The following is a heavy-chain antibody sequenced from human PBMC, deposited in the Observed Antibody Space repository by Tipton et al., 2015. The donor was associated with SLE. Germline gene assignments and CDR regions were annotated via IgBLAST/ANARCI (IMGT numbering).Heavy chain of an antibody. CDR1: GFTFSTVS. V-gene: IGHV3-33*01. J-gene: IGHJ3*01. CDR2: IWFDGNQQ. D-gene: IGHD5-24*01. CDR3: ATRRDGYNYGGFDF. Sequence: SLRLSCEASGFTFSTVSMPWRRQAPGKGLEGVAVIWFDGNQQYYADFVEGRFTISRDNSKNMLYLQMNSLRAEDTAVYYCATRRDGYNYGGFDFWGQGTMVTVSS.